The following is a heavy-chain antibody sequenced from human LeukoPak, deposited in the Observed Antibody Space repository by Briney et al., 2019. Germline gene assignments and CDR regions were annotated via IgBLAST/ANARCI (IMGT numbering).Heavy chain of an antibody. D-gene: IGHD6-19*01. CDR1: GFTFGSSP. V-gene: IGHV3-23*01. J-gene: IGHJ2*01. Sequence: GGSLRLSCEASGFTFGSSPMSWVRQAPGKGLEWVSSISVGSDYIYYADSVKGRFTVSRDNSKSTLYLQMNSLRAEDTAVYFCAGIAVSGLWYFDLWGRGTLVTVSS. CDR3: AGIAVSGLWYFDL. CDR2: ISVGSDYI.